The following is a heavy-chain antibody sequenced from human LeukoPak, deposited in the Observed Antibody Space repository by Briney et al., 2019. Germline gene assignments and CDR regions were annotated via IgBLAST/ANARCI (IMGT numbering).Heavy chain of an antibody. Sequence: GESLRISCKGSGYIFSSDWIGWARQMPGKGLEWMGIIYPGGSDTRYSPPFQGQVTISADKSISTAYVQWNSLRASDTAMYYCARHQYYYDTRAYYIDYWGQGTLVTVSS. CDR3: ARHQYYYDTRAYYIDY. CDR1: GYIFSSDW. D-gene: IGHD3-22*01. J-gene: IGHJ4*02. CDR2: IYPGGSDT. V-gene: IGHV5-51*01.